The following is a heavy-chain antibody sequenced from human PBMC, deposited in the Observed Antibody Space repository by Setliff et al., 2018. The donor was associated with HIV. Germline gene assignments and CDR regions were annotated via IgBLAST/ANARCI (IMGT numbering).Heavy chain of an antibody. CDR1: GDSITRGGDF. J-gene: IGHJ3*02. V-gene: IGHV4-31*11. Sequence: SETLSLTCAVSGDSITRGGDFWSWIRHHPGKGLEWIGYIYYTGSTYYNPSLKSRVTISLDTSKSQVSLKLNSVTAADTAVYYCARTLLTHYNFWSGYYSYDAFDIWGLGTMVTVSS. CDR3: ARTLLTHYNFWSGYYSYDAFDI. CDR2: IYYTGST. D-gene: IGHD3-3*01.